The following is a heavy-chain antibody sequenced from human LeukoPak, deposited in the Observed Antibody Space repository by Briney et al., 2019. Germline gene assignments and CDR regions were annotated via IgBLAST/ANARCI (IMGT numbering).Heavy chain of an antibody. CDR2: IYGDGSFT. J-gene: IGHJ4*02. V-gene: IGHV3-74*01. CDR1: GFTFSNFW. Sequence: GGSLRLSCAASGFTFSNFWMHWVRQAPGKGLVWVALIYGDGSFTRYADSVKGRFTISRDNAKNTVYLQMNSLRVEDTAVYYCAKDASRKGLDYWGQGTLVTVSS. CDR3: AKDASRKGLDY.